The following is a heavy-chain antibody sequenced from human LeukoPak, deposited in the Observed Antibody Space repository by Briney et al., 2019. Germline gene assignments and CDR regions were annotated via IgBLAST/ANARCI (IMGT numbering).Heavy chain of an antibody. CDR1: GGSISSGSYY. CDR2: IYTSGST. Sequence: PSETLSPTCTVSGGSISSGSYYWSWIRQPAGKGLEWFGRIYTSGSTNYNPSLKSRVTISVDTSKNQFSLRLSSVTAADTAVYYCARHDGYNTNAFDIWGQGTMVTVSS. CDR3: ARHDGYNTNAFDI. D-gene: IGHD5-24*01. V-gene: IGHV4-61*02. J-gene: IGHJ3*02.